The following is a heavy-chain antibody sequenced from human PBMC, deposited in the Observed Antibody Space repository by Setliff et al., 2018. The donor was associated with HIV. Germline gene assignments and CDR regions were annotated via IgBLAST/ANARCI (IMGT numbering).Heavy chain of an antibody. CDR1: GGSITSGSYY. CDR3: ARVRRDDFWTGPFVY. CDR2: IYTSGNT. J-gene: IGHJ4*02. V-gene: IGHV4-61*09. D-gene: IGHD3-3*01. Sequence: LSLTCTVSGGSITSGSYYWSWIRQPAGKGLECIGHIYTSGNTNYNPPLKSRVTISIDTSKNHFSLKLSSVTAADTAVYYCARVRRDDFWTGPFVYWGQGTLVTVSS.